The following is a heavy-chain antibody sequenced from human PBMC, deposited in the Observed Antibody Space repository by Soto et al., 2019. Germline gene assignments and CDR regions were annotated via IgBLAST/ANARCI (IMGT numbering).Heavy chain of an antibody. D-gene: IGHD6-13*01. CDR3: ARGLRQQLTDY. Sequence: PSETLSLTCTVSGGSISSYYWSWIRQPPGKGLEWIGYIYYSGSTNYNPSLKSRVTISVDTSKNQFSLKLSSVTAADTAVYYCARGLRQQLTDYWGQGTLVTVSS. CDR1: GGSISSYY. CDR2: IYYSGST. V-gene: IGHV4-59*01. J-gene: IGHJ4*02.